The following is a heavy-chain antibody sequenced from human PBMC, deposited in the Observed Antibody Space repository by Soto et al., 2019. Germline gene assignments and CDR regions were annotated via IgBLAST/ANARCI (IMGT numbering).Heavy chain of an antibody. CDR1: GYTFTSYG. V-gene: IGHV1-18*01. D-gene: IGHD3-22*01. CDR2: ISAYNGNT. CDR3: ARDVGTYYYDSSGPRPFDY. J-gene: IGHJ4*02. Sequence: ASVKVSCKASGYTFTSYGISWVRQAPGQGLEWMGWISAYNGNTNYAQKLQGRVTMTTDTSTSTAYMELRSLRSDDTAVCYCARDVGTYYYDSSGPRPFDYWGQGTLVTVSS.